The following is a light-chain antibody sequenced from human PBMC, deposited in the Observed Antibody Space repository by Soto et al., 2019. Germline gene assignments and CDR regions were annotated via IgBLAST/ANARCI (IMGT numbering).Light chain of an antibody. CDR1: QSVSGY. J-gene: IGKJ1*01. CDR2: RIF. Sequence: EIVMTQSPGTVSVFPGETVTLSCRASQSVSGYLDWFHQKPGQAPRLVLLRIFTRAIGVPARFSGSGSETEFTLTISGLQSEDFAVYYCHQYGTSPQTFGQGTKVDIK. V-gene: IGKV3-15*01. CDR3: HQYGTSPQT.